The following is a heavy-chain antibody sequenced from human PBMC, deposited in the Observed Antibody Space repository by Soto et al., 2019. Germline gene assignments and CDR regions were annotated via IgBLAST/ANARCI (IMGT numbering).Heavy chain of an antibody. V-gene: IGHV4-59*01. CDR3: AREIDDSSGYPHWFDP. Sequence: PSETLSLTCTVSGGSISSYYWSWIRQPPGKGLEWIGYIYYSGSTNYNPSLKSRVTISVDTSKNQFSLKLSSVTAADTAVYYCAREIDDSSGYPHWFDPWGQGTLVTVSS. CDR1: GGSISSYY. D-gene: IGHD3-22*01. J-gene: IGHJ5*02. CDR2: IYYSGST.